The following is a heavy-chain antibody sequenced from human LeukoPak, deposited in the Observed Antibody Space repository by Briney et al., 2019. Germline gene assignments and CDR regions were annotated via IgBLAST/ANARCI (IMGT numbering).Heavy chain of an antibody. D-gene: IGHD4-17*01. J-gene: IGHJ4*02. CDR1: GFTFDDYA. CDR3: AKDFYGDYVGYFDY. Sequence: PGRSLRLSCAASGFTFDDYAMHWVRHAPGKGLEGVAGISWNSGSIVYADSVKGRFTISRENAKNSLYLQMNSLRAEDTALYYCAKDFYGDYVGYFDYWGQGTLVTVSS. V-gene: IGHV3-9*01. CDR2: ISWNSGSI.